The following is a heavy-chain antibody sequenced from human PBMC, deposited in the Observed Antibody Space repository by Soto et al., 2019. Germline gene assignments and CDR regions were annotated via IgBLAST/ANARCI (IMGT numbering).Heavy chain of an antibody. CDR2: IKEDGSEK. V-gene: IGHV3-7*03. D-gene: IGHD3-10*01. J-gene: IGHJ6*02. Sequence: WWSLRLSCLGSVFSFSNYFMTWFRQAPGKGLEWVANIKEDGSEKYYLESVKGRFTISRDNAKNSLHLQVNSLRDEDTAVYYCARPRFRGMDVWGQGTTVTVSS. CDR3: ARPRFRGMDV. CDR1: VFSFSNYF.